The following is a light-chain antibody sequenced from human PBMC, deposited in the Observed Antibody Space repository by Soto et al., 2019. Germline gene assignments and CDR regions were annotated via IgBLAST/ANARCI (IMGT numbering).Light chain of an antibody. CDR2: GAS. CDR3: QYYGSSVFT. J-gene: IGKJ3*01. Sequence: EVVLTQSPGTLSLSPGERATLSCRASHSVSGSYLTWYQQKPGQAPRLLIYGASSRATGIPDRFSGSGSGTDFPLTISRLEPEDFAVYYCQYYGSSVFTFGPGTKVDIK. V-gene: IGKV3-20*01. CDR1: HSVSGSY.